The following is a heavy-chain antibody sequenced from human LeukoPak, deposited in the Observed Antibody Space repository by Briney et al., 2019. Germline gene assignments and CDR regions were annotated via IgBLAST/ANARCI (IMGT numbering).Heavy chain of an antibody. CDR2: INPNSGGT. D-gene: IGHD6-19*01. J-gene: IGHJ4*02. CDR3: ARGYSSGSSYYFDY. V-gene: IGHV1-2*02. Sequence: ASVKVSCKASGYTFTGYYMHWVRQAPGQGLEWMGWINPNSGGTNYAQKFQGRVTMTRDTSISTAYMELSRLRSDDTAVYWCARGYSSGSSYYFDYWGQGTLVTVSS. CDR1: GYTFTGYY.